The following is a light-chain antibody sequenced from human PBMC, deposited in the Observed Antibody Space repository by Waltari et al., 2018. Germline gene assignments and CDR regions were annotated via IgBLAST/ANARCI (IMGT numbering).Light chain of an antibody. V-gene: IGLV2-23*01. CDR1: SSDVGSYNL. CDR2: EGS. J-gene: IGLJ2*01. Sequence: QSALTQPASVSGSPGQSITISCTGTSSDVGSYNLVSWYQQHPGKAPKLMIYEGSKRPSGVSNRLSGSKSGNTASLTISGLQAEDEADYYCCSYASSSTVVFGGGTKLTVL. CDR3: CSYASSSTVV.